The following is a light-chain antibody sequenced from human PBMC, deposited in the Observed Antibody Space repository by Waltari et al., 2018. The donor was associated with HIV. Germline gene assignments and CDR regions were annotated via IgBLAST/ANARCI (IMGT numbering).Light chain of an antibody. J-gene: IGLJ2*01. Sequence: QSALTQPPSASGSPGQSVPISCTGTSSDVGASNHVSWNQQPPGTAPKLMIYEVSTRPAGVPDCVACSKAGNTASMTVSGLHAEDVAVSYCSPYAGSYNVVYGGESKLTV. CDR2: EVS. V-gene: IGLV2-8*01. CDR1: SSDVGASNH. CDR3: SPYAGSYNVV.